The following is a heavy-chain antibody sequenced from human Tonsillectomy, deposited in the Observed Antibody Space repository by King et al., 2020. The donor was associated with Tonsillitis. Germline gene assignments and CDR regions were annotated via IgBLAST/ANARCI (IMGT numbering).Heavy chain of an antibody. V-gene: IGHV4-39*01. CDR3: ARLVEWELLPDAFDF. J-gene: IGHJ3*01. CDR1: GGSISSGSYY. D-gene: IGHD1-26*01. CDR2: IYYSGST. Sequence: QLQESGPGLVKPSETLSLTCTVSGGSISSGSYYWGWIRQPPGKGLEWIGNIYYSGSTYYNPSLKSRVTISVDTSKNLFSLKLISVTAADSAVDYCARLVEWELLPDAFDFWGQGTMVTVSS.